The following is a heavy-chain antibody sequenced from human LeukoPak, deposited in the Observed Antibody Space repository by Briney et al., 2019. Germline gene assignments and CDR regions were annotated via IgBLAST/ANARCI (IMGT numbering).Heavy chain of an antibody. CDR2: IDNRGST. Sequence: SETLSLTCTVSGDSVSSSSSYWGWIRQPPGKGLEWIATIDNRGSTYYNPSLESRVTIFADTSRNQLSLRLRSVTAADTAVYYCARPWGYRSSSFDYWGQGTLVTVSS. D-gene: IGHD6-6*01. CDR3: ARPWGYRSSSFDY. V-gene: IGHV4-39*01. CDR1: GDSVSSSSSY. J-gene: IGHJ4*02.